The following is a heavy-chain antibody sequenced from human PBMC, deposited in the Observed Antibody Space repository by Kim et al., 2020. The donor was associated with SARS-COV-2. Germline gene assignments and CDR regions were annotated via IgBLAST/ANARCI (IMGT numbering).Heavy chain of an antibody. V-gene: IGHV3-7*01. D-gene: IGHD1-26*01. J-gene: IGHJ5*02. CDR2: IKEDGNEM. CDR1: GFRFSRHW. Sequence: GGSLRLSCAAAGFRFSRHWMTWVRQAPGKGLEWVANIKEDGNEMNYVDSAKGRFTISRDNAKNLLYLDLNSLRAEDTAVYFCARDSEWVQSWLDQWGQGTLVTVSS. CDR3: ARDSEWVQSWLDQ.